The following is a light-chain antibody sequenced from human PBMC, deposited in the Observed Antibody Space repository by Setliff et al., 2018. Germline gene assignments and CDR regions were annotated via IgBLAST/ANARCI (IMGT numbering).Light chain of an antibody. V-gene: IGLV2-14*01. CDR1: SSDVGLYDY. J-gene: IGLJ1*01. CDR2: EVT. Sequence: QSVLTQPASVSGSPGQSITISCTGTSSDVGLYDYVSWYQQHPGKAPKLIISEVTVRPSGVSNRFSGSKSGNTASLTISGLQAEDEADDYCNSYTGSSTLEVFGTGTKVTVL. CDR3: NSYTGSSTLEV.